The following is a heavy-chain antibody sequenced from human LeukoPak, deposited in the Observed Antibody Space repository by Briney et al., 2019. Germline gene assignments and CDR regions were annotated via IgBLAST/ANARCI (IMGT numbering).Heavy chain of an antibody. D-gene: IGHD1-26*01. Sequence: GGSLRLSCVASGFTFSGYWMSWVRQAPGKGLEWVSSLSGSGVNTYYADSVKGRFTISRDNSENTLYLQMNSLRAEDTAVYYCAKDLSGHRFDYWGQGTLVTVSS. V-gene: IGHV3-23*01. CDR3: AKDLSGHRFDY. CDR1: GFTFSGYW. J-gene: IGHJ4*02. CDR2: LSGSGVNT.